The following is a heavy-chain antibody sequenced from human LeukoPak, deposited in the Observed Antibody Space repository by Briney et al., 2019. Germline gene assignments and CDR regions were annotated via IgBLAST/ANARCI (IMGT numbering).Heavy chain of an antibody. CDR2: INTNTGNP. Sequence: ASVKVSCKASGCTFTSYAMNWVRQAPGQGLEWMGWINTNTGNPTYAQGFTGRFVFSLDTSDNTAYLQISSLQAEDTAVYYCASFFCTSGLCYYLDYWGQGTLVTVSS. CDR1: GCTFTSYA. V-gene: IGHV7-4-1*02. CDR3: ASFFCTSGLCYYLDY. J-gene: IGHJ4*02. D-gene: IGHD2-8*01.